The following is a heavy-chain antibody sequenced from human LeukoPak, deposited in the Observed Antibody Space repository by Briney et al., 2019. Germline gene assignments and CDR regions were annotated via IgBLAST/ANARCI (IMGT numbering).Heavy chain of an antibody. CDR3: ARDHSRLGELSFKGYYFDY. CDR1: GFTFSSYS. J-gene: IGHJ4*02. D-gene: IGHD3-16*02. CDR2: ISSSSSYI. V-gene: IGHV3-21*01. Sequence: PGGSLRLSCAASGFTFSSYSMNWVRQAPGKGLEWVSSISSSSSYIYYADSVKGRFTISRDNAKNSLYLQMNSLRAEDTAVYYCARDHSRLGELSFKGYYFDYWGQGTLVTVSS.